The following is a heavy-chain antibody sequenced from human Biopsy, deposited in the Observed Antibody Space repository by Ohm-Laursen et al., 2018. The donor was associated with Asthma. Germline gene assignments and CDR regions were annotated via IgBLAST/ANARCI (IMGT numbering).Heavy chain of an antibody. CDR2: ISKDASTQ. CDR1: GFSFSNFA. CDR3: VRDGTDDAFDI. Sequence: GQTLSLTCAAPGFSFSNFAIHWVRQAPGKGLAWVGVISKDASTQDYADSVKGRFTMARDNSKNTLDLQMNSLREEDTAVYYCVRDGTDDAFDIWGQGTVVSASS. V-gene: IGHV3-30*01. D-gene: IGHD1-1*01. J-gene: IGHJ3*02.